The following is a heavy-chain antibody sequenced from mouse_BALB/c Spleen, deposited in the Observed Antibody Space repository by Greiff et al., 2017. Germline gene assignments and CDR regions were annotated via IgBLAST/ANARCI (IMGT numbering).Heavy chain of an antibody. V-gene: IGHV1-69*01. J-gene: IGHJ3*01. CDR2: IDPSDSYT. D-gene: IGHD2-1*01. CDR3: ARRGNSY. Sequence: QVQLQQPGAELVMPGASVKLSCKASGYTFTSYWMHWVKQRPGQGLEWIGEIDPSDSYTNYNQKFKGKATLTVDKSSSTAYMQLSSLTSEDSAVYYCARRGNSYGGQGTLVTVSA. CDR1: GYTFTSYW.